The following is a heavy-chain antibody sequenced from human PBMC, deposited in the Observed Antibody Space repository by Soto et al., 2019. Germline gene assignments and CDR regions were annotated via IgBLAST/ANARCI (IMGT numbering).Heavy chain of an antibody. J-gene: IGHJ6*02. Sequence: QVQLVESGGGVVQPGRSLRLSCASSGFAFSTHGMQWVRQAPGKGLEWVAIISYDGFIKYSADDVKDRFTISRDNSKNTLLLQMDSLRAEDSAVYYCAKDLKASGGPSGTLNYYYGMDVWGQGTTVIVSS. CDR2: ISYDGFIK. CDR3: AKDLKASGGPSGTLNYYYGMDV. D-gene: IGHD3-10*01. CDR1: GFAFSTHG. V-gene: IGHV3-30*18.